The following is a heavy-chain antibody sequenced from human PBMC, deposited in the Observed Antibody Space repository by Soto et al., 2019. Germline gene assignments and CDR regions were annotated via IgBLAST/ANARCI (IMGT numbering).Heavy chain of an antibody. CDR2: ISAYNGNT. V-gene: IGHV1-18*01. D-gene: IGHD3-10*01. Sequence: QVQLVQSGAEVKKPGASVKVSCKASGYTFTSYGISWVRQAPGQGLEWMGWISAYNGNTNYAQKLQGRVTMTTDTTPSPAYMELRSLRSDDTAVYFCARGYYYGSGSYEDYYYYGMDVWGQGTTVTVSS. CDR3: ARGYYYGSGSYEDYYYYGMDV. J-gene: IGHJ6*02. CDR1: GYTFTSYG.